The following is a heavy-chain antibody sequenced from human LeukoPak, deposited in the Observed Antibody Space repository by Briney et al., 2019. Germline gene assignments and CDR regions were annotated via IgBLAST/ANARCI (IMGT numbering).Heavy chain of an antibody. CDR2: INHSGST. J-gene: IGHJ3*02. CDR3: ARHAGQWPAFHGFDI. D-gene: IGHD6-19*01. CDR1: GGSFSGYY. Sequence: SETLSLTCAVYGGSFSGYYWSWIRQPPGKGLEWIGEINHSGSTNYNPSLKSRVTISLDTANNQFSLNLSSVTAADTAVYYCARHAGQWPAFHGFDIWGQGTMVTVSS. V-gene: IGHV4-34*01.